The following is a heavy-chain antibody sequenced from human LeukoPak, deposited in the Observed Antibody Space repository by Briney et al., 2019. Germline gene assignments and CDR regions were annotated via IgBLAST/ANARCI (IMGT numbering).Heavy chain of an antibody. Sequence: GSLRLSSAASGFSFSTSSMNWVRQAPGKGLEWISYISSSSSAIYYGDSVKGRFAISRDNAKNSLYLQMNSLRAEDTAIYYCARENWDLVVVPMDVWGKGTTVIVSS. V-gene: IGHV3-48*01. CDR1: GFSFSTSS. CDR2: ISSSSSAI. J-gene: IGHJ6*04. CDR3: ARENWDLVVVPMDV. D-gene: IGHD2-2*01.